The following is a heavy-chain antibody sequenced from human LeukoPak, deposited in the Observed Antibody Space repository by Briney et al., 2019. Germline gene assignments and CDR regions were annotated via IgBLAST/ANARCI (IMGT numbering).Heavy chain of an antibody. CDR3: ATVKGQLVQYNYYGMDV. V-gene: IGHV1-24*01. D-gene: IGHD6-6*01. CDR2: FDLEDGET. Sequence: GASVKVSCKVSGYTFTELSMHWVRQAPGKGLEWMGGFDLEDGETIYAQRFQGRVTMTEDTSTDTAYMELSSLRSEDTAVYYCATVKGQLVQYNYYGMDVWGQGTTVTVSS. J-gene: IGHJ6*02. CDR1: GYTFTELS.